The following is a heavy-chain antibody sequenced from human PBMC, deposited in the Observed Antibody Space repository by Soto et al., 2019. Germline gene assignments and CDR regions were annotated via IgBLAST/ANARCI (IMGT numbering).Heavy chain of an antibody. J-gene: IGHJ6*02. D-gene: IGHD6-13*01. CDR2: IIPIFGTA. CDR3: ATGSSWDYYYYYYGMDV. Sequence: SVKVSCTASGGTFSSYAISWVRQAPGQGLEWMGGIIPIFGTANYAQKFQGRVTITADESTSTAYMELSSLRSEDTAVYYCATGSSWDYYYYYYGMDVWGQGTTVTVSS. V-gene: IGHV1-69*13. CDR1: GGTFSSYA.